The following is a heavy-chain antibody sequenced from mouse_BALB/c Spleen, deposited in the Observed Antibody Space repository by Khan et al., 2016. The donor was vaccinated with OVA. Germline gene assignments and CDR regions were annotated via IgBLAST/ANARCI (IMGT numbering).Heavy chain of an antibody. CDR2: IRYDGDS. J-gene: IGHJ3*01. CDR3: ARGGSSGPAWFAY. Sequence: EVQLQESGPGLVKPSQSLSLTCSVTGYSITSGYFWNWIRQFPGNNLEWLGYIRYDGDSNYTPSLKNRISITRDTSKNQFFMKLNSVPTEDTATYYWARGGSSGPAWFAYWGQGTLVTVAA. V-gene: IGHV3-6*02. D-gene: IGHD3-1*01. CDR1: GYSITSGYF.